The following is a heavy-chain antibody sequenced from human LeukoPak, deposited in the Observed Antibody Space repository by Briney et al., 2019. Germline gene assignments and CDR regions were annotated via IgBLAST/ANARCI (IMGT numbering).Heavy chain of an antibody. Sequence: ASVKVSCKASGYTFTSYGISWVRQTPGQGLEWMGIINPSGGSTSYAQKFQGRVTMTRDTSTSTVYMELSSLRSEDTAVYYCARERTTVTSAFDIWGQGTMVTVSS. CDR1: GYTFTSYG. V-gene: IGHV1-46*01. CDR3: ARERTTVTSAFDI. J-gene: IGHJ3*02. D-gene: IGHD4-17*01. CDR2: INPSGGST.